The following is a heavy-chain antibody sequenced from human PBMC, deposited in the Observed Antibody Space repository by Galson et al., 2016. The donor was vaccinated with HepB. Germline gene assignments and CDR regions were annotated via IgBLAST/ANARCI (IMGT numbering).Heavy chain of an antibody. Sequence: SETLSLTCTVSGGSVSRGSYYWSWIRQSPGKGLEWIGYVYYNGNTNYNDSLKSRVTISVDTSKNQFSLKLSSVTAADTAVYYCARDPGTYSIPGVPRHPYLFQHWGQGTLVTVSS. V-gene: IGHV4-61*01. CDR2: VYYNGNT. D-gene: IGHD6-13*01. J-gene: IGHJ1*01. CDR3: ARDPGTYSIPGVPRHPYLFQH. CDR1: GGSVSRGSYY.